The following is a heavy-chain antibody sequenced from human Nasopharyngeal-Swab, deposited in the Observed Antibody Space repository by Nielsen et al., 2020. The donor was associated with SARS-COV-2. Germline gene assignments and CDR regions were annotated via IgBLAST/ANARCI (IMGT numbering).Heavy chain of an antibody. V-gene: IGHV4-59*01. CDR2: IYYSGST. D-gene: IGHD3-10*01. CDR3: ARDTGFRELDY. CDR1: GGSINSYY. J-gene: IGHJ4*02. Sequence: ESLKISCTVSGGSINSYYWSWIRQPPGKGLEWIGYIYYSGSTNYNPSLKSRVTISVDTSKNQFSLKLSSVTAADTAVYYCARDTGFRELDYWGQGTLVTVSS.